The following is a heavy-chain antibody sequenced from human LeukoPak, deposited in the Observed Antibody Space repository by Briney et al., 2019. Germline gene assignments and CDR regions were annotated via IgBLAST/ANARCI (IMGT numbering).Heavy chain of an antibody. V-gene: IGHV1-69*06. CDR2: IIPIFGTA. J-gene: IGHJ5*02. D-gene: IGHD2-2*01. CDR1: GATFTSYA. CDR3: ARAVRPYNWFDP. Sequence: SVKVSCKASGATFTSYAISWVRQAPGQGLEWMGGIIPIFGTANYAQKFQGRVTITADKSTSTAYMQLSSLRSEDTAVYYGARAVRPYNWFDPWGQGTLVTVSS.